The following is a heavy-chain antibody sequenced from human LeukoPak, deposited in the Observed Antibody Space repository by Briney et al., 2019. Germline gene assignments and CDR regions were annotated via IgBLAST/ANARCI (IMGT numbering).Heavy chain of an antibody. CDR3: AEFSWIQLWFDAFDI. Sequence: GGSLRLSCAASGFTFDDYGMSWVRQAPGKGLEWVSGINWNGGSTGYADSVRGRFTISRDNSKNTLYLQMNSLRAEDTAVYYCAEFSWIQLWFDAFDIWGQGTMVTVSS. V-gene: IGHV3-20*04. CDR1: GFTFDDYG. D-gene: IGHD5-18*01. J-gene: IGHJ3*02. CDR2: INWNGGST.